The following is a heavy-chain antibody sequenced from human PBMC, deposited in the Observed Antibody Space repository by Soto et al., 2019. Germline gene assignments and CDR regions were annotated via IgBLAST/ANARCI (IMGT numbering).Heavy chain of an antibody. D-gene: IGHD3-22*01. J-gene: IGHJ4*02. CDR2: IYSRGST. V-gene: IGHV4-39*01. Sequence: QLQLQESGPGLVKPSETLSLICTVSGGSISSSDCFWGWIRQPPGKGREWIGSIYSRGSTYYDPSLKSRFTICVDTSKNQFALKLSSVTAADTAVYYCARRVKDCRGYYYVDYWGQGTLVTVSS. CDR1: GGSISSSDCF. CDR3: ARRVKDCRGYYYVDY.